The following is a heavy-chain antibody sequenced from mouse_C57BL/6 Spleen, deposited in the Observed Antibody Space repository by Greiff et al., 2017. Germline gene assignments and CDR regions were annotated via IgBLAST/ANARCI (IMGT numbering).Heavy chain of an antibody. Sequence: EVQLQQSGPELVKPGASVKISCKASGYSFTGYYMNWVKQSPEKSLEWIGEINPSTGGTTYNQKFKAKATLTVDKSSSTAYMQLKSLTSEDSAVYYCATRGRITTVVADFDYWGQGTTLTVSS. CDR2: INPSTGGT. J-gene: IGHJ2*01. CDR3: ATRGRITTVVADFDY. D-gene: IGHD1-1*01. CDR1: GYSFTGYY. V-gene: IGHV1-42*01.